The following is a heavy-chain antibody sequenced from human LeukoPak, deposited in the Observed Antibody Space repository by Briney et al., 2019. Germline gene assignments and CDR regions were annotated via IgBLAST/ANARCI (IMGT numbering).Heavy chain of an antibody. CDR3: AKDYNWGTY. CDR2: ISGSGGST. J-gene: IGHJ4*02. Sequence: SGGSLRLSCAASGFTFSNYAMTWVRQAAGKGLEWVSGISGSGGSTNYADSVKGRFTISRDNSKNTLYLQMNSLRAEDTAVYYCAKDYNWGTYWGQGALVTVSS. V-gene: IGHV3-23*01. CDR1: GFTFSNYA. D-gene: IGHD7-27*01.